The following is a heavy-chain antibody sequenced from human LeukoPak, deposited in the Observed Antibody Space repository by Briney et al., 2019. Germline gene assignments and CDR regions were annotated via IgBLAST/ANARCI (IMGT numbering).Heavy chain of an antibody. CDR3: ARKLAGHYFDY. CDR2: ISYDGSNK. CDR1: GFTFSSYA. V-gene: IGHV3-30*01. J-gene: IGHJ4*02. D-gene: IGHD6-19*01. Sequence: PGRSLRLSCAASGFTFSSYAMHWVRQAPSKGLEWVAVISYDGSNKYYADSVKGRFTISRDNSKNTLYLQMNSLRAEDTAVYYCARKLAGHYFDYWGQGTLVTVSS.